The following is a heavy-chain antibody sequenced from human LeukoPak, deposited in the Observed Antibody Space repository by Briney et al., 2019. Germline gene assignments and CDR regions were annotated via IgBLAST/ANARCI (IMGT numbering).Heavy chain of an antibody. CDR2: INGDGRNI. CDR1: GFTFSSYW. D-gene: IGHD3-9*01. V-gene: IGHV3-74*01. Sequence: GGSLRLSFVASGFTFSSYWMHWVRQDPRKGLVWVSRINGDGRNINYADSVRGRFTISRDNAKNTLYLQMNTLRVEDTAVYYCTRDLMDYDVSAGLHHYYMDVWGQGTTVTVSS. CDR3: TRDLMDYDVSAGLHHYYMDV. J-gene: IGHJ6*02.